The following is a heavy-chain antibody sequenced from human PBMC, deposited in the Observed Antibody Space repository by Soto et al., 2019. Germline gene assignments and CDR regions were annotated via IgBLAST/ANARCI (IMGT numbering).Heavy chain of an antibody. V-gene: IGHV3-48*02. CDR2: ISSSGTTI. CDR3: ASEANRDYGMDD. CDR1: GFSFSSYN. D-gene: IGHD3-16*02. J-gene: IGHJ6*02. Sequence: EVQLVESGGSLVQPGGSLRLSCAASGFSFSSYNMNWVRPAPGKGLEWVSYISSSGTTIYYADSVEGRFTISRDNAKNSLYLQMTSLRDEDTAVYYCASEANRDYGMDDWGQGTTVTVSS.